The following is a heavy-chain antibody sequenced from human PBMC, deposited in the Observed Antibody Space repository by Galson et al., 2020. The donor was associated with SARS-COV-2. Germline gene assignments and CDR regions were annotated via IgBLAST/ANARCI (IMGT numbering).Heavy chain of an antibody. CDR1: GFSLSTSGMC. V-gene: IGHV2-70*11. CDR2: IDWDDDE. D-gene: IGHD6-19*01. Sequence: ESGPTLVKPTQTLTLTCTFSGFSLSTSGMCVSWIRQPPGKALEWLARIDWDDDEYYSTSLKTRLTISKDTSKNQVVLTMTNMDPVDTGTYYCARIDSSGCRGNYWGQGTLVTVSS. CDR3: ARIDSSGCRGNY. J-gene: IGHJ4*02.